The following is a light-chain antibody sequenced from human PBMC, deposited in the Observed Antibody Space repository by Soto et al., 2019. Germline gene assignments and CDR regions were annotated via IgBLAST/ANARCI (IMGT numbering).Light chain of an antibody. CDR3: SSYAGSYTFV. CDR1: SSDVGGYNY. V-gene: IGLV2-11*01. CDR2: DVS. Sequence: QSALPQPRSVSGSPGQSVTISCTGTSSDVGGYNYVSWYQQPPGKAPKLMVYDVSARPSGVPDRFSGSKSGNTASLTISGLQAEDEADYYCSSYAGSYTFVFGTGTKVTVL. J-gene: IGLJ1*01.